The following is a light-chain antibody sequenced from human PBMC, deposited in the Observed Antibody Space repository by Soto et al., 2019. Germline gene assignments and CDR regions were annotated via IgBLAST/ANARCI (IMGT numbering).Light chain of an antibody. Sequence: QSALTQPASVSGSPGQSITISCTGTSRDVGSYNLVSWYQQHPGKAHKLMIYEGSKRPSGVSNRFSGSKSGNRASLTISGLQAEDEADYYCCSYAGSSTSVVFGGGTKLTVL. CDR1: SRDVGSYNL. V-gene: IGLV2-23*01. J-gene: IGLJ2*01. CDR2: EGS. CDR3: CSYAGSSTSVV.